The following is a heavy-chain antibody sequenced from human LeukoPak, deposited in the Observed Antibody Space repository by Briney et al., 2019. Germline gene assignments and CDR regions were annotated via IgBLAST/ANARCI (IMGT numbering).Heavy chain of an antibody. CDR1: GFTFSSYW. Sequence: GGSLRLSCAASGFTFSSYWMSWVRQAPGKGLEWVANIKQDGSEKYYVDSVKGRFTISRDNAKNSLYLQMNSLRAEDTAVYYCARGGGLLYDLPDYWGQGTLVTVSS. D-gene: IGHD3-16*01. CDR3: ARGGGLLYDLPDY. J-gene: IGHJ4*02. CDR2: IKQDGSEK. V-gene: IGHV3-7*01.